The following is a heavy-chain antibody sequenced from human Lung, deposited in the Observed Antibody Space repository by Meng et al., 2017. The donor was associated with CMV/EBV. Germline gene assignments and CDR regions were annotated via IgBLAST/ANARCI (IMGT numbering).Heavy chain of an antibody. V-gene: IGHV3-66*02. CDR1: GFTVSDNY. J-gene: IGHJ6*02. CDR3: ARDLEWFGSGGYFGMDV. CDR2: IYSGGST. Sequence: SXAASGFTVSDNYMSWVRQAPGKGLEWVSVIYSGGSTYYADSVKGRFTISRDNSKNTLYLQMNSLRAEDTAVYYCARDLEWFGSGGYFGMDVWGQGTXVTVSS. D-gene: IGHD3-10*01.